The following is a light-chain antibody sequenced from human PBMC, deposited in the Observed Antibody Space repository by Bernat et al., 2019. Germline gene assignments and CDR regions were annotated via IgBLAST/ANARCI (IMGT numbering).Light chain of an antibody. CDR3: QHLNNFPIT. J-gene: IGKJ5*01. V-gene: IGKV1-9*01. Sequence: DIQLTQSPPFLSASVGDRVTITCRASQVIGIYLDWYQHKPGKAPKLLIYGASTLQTGVPSRFSGSGSGTEFTLTINNLQPEDFATFYCQHLNNFPITFGQGTRLEIK. CDR2: GAS. CDR1: QVIGIY.